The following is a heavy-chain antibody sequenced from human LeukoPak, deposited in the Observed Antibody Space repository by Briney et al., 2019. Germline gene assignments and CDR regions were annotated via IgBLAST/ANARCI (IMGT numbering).Heavy chain of an antibody. CDR1: GFTFSSYG. CDR2: ISYDGSNK. CDR3: ARGTPHYDFWSGYYPLYFDY. D-gene: IGHD3-3*01. V-gene: IGHV3-30*03. J-gene: IGHJ4*02. Sequence: GGSLRLSCAASGFTFSSYGMHWVRQAPGKGLEWVAVISYDGSNKYYADSVKGRFTISRDNSKNTLYLQMNSLRAEDTAVYYCARGTPHYDFWSGYYPLYFDYWGQGTLVTVSS.